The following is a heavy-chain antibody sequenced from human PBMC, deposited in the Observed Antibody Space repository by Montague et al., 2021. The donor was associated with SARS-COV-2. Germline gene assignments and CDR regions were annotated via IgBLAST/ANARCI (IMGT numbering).Heavy chain of an antibody. D-gene: IGHD3-10*01. V-gene: IGHV4-61*01. J-gene: IGHJ4*02. CDR3: AKGNMVRGIPYIDI. CDR1: GGSVSSSSYY. CDR2: IYYSGXA. Sequence: SETLSLTCSVSGGSVSSSSYYWSWIRQPPGKGLEWIGNIYYSGXAXYXXXXTSLMSGATISLDTSKNQFSLNLNSVTAADTAVSYCAKGNMVRGIPYIDIWGRGILVTVSS.